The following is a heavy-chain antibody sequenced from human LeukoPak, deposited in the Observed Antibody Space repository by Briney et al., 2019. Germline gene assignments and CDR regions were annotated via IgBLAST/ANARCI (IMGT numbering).Heavy chain of an antibody. CDR1: GGSFSGYY. CDR3: ARVRGTAPEYCSSTSCLSQVSPNWFDP. J-gene: IGHJ5*02. V-gene: IGHV4-34*01. Sequence: SETLSLTCAVYGGSFSGYYWSWIRQPPGKGLEWIGEINHSGSTNYNTSLKSRVTISVDTSKNQFSLKLSSVTAADTAVYYCARVRGTAPEYCSSTSCLSQVSPNWFDPWGQGTLVTVSS. CDR2: INHSGST. D-gene: IGHD2-2*01.